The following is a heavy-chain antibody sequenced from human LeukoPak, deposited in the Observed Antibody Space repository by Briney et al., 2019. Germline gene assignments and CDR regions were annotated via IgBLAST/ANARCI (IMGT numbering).Heavy chain of an antibody. CDR3: ARGYCSSTSCSYAFDI. CDR1: GGTFSSYA. CDR2: IIPIFGTA. Sequence: SVKVSCKASGGTFSSYAISWVRQAPGQGLEWMGGIIPIFGTANYAQKFQGRVTITTDESTSTAYMELSSLRSGDTAVYYCARGYCSSTSCSYAFDIWGQGTMVTVSS. D-gene: IGHD2-2*01. V-gene: IGHV1-69*05. J-gene: IGHJ3*02.